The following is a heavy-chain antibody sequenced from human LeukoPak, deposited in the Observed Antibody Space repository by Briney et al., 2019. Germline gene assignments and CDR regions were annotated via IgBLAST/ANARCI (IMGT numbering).Heavy chain of an antibody. D-gene: IGHD6-19*01. CDR3: ARVIAVAGRDYYYYYMGV. V-gene: IGHV1-8*03. Sequence: ASVKVSCKASGYTFTSYDINWVRQATGQGLEWMGWMNPNSGNTGYAQKFQGRVTITRNTSISTAYMELSSLRSEDTAVYYCARVIAVAGRDYYYYYMGVWGKGTTVTVSS. CDR2: MNPNSGNT. CDR1: GYTFTSYD. J-gene: IGHJ6*03.